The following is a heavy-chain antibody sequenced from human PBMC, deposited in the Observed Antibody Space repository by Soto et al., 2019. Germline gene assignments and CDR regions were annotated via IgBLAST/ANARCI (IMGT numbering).Heavy chain of an antibody. J-gene: IGHJ4*02. CDR3: ARRYGDPSSAAGFDY. CDR1: GYTFGDYS. D-gene: IGHD2-21*02. V-gene: IGHV1-18*01. CDR2: INPYNGKT. Sequence: QVQLVQSGAEVKKPGASVKVSCKASGYTFGDYSINWVRQAPGQGLEWMGSINPYNGKTKSAQRLQGRITVTTDTSTRPAYLELRSLRSDDTAIYYCARRYGDPSSAAGFDYWGQGTLVTVSS.